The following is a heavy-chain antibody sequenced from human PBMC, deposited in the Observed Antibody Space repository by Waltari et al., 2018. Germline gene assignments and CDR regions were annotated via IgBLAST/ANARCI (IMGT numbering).Heavy chain of an antibody. Sequence: EVQLVESGGGLVKPGGSLRLSCAAPEFTFHTYTMNWVRQAQGKGLGWVSSISSTSSDIYYADSVKGRFTISRDNAKSSLYLQLNSLRAEDTAVYYCAGGYSSYYGMDVWGQGTTVTVSS. V-gene: IGHV3-21*02. CDR2: ISSTSSDI. CDR3: AGGYSSYYGMDV. D-gene: IGHD6-13*01. J-gene: IGHJ6*02. CDR1: EFTFHTYT.